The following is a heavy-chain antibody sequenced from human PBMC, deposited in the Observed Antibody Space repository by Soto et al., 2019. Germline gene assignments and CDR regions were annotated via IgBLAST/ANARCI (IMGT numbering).Heavy chain of an antibody. Sequence: EVQLVESGGGWVKPGGSLRLSCASSGFTFSNAWLNWVRQAPGKGLEWVGLITSKTDGGTTDYAAPVKGGFTISIDGSKNTLSQQMNSLKHEETAVDYCTTVLALDGDYCSSSSCQIPDEFDYWCQGPLVTVSS. CDR2: ITSKTDGGTT. CDR3: TTVLALDGDYCSSSSCQIPDEFDY. V-gene: IGHV3-15*07. D-gene: IGHD2-2*01. J-gene: IGHJ4*02. CDR1: GFTFSNAW.